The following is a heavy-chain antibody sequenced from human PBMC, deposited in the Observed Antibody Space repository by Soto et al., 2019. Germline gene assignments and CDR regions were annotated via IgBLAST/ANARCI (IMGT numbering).Heavy chain of an antibody. Sequence: GGSLRLSCSASGLTFSNYAMQWVRQAPGKGLEYVSIISSNGGSTYYAESLKGRFTISRDNSKNTLYLQMSSLRAEDTAVYYCVKEKDYYDSSGHYYSLDYWGQGTLVTV. CDR1: GLTFSNYA. CDR3: VKEKDYYDSSGHYYSLDY. D-gene: IGHD3-22*01. J-gene: IGHJ4*02. CDR2: ISSNGGST. V-gene: IGHV3-64D*06.